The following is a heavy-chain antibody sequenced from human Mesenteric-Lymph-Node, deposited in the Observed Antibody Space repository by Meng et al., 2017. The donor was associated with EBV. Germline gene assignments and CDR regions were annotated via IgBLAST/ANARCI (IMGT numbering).Heavy chain of an antibody. CDR2: IYWDDDK. CDR3: VHREFRLHGGALPDP. J-gene: IGHJ5*02. Sequence: QSMLIEYCPARVKPPQALPLTCSFSGLSRITSGVVVGGLRQPRGKALEWLELIYWDDDKRYRHSLKSRFTITKDTSKNQVDLNMNNMDSVDTATYYCVHREFRLHGGALPDPWGQGTLVTVSS. CDR1: GLSRITSGVV. V-gene: IGHV2-5*02. D-gene: IGHD4-11*01.